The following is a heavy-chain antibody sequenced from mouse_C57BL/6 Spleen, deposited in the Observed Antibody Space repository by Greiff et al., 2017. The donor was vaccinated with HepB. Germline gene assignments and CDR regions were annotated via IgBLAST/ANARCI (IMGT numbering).Heavy chain of an antibody. D-gene: IGHD1-1*01. Sequence: EVKVEESGGGLVQPGGSMKLSCVASGFTFSNYWMNWVRQSPEKGLEWVAQIRLKSDNYATHYAESVKGRFTISRDDSKSSVYLQMNNLRAEDTGIYYCTEGKIINAMDYWGQGTSVTVSS. CDR3: TEGKIINAMDY. CDR2: IRLKSDNYAT. CDR1: GFTFSNYW. V-gene: IGHV6-3*01. J-gene: IGHJ4*01.